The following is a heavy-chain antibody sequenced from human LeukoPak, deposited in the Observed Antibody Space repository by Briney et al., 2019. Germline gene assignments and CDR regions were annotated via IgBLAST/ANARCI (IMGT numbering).Heavy chain of an antibody. D-gene: IGHD3-22*01. CDR1: GFTFSSYA. CDR2: ISGSGGST. CDR3: AKSRGMDYYDSSGYYPFDY. J-gene: IGHJ4*02. Sequence: GGSLRLSCAASGFTFSSYAMSWVRQAPGKGLEWVSAISGSGGSTYYADSVKGRFTISRDNSKNTLYLQKNSLRAEDTAVYYCAKSRGMDYYDSSGYYPFDYWGQGTLVTVSS. V-gene: IGHV3-23*01.